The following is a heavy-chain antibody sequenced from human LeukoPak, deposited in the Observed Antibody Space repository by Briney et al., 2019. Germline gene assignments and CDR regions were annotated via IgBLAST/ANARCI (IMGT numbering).Heavy chain of an antibody. Sequence: PGRSLRLSCAASGFTFSSYGMHWVRQAPGEGLEWEAVISYDGSNKYYADSVKGRFTISRDNSKNTLYLQMNSLRAEDTAVYYCAKIAVAGTATDYWGQGTLVTVSS. D-gene: IGHD6-19*01. CDR1: GFTFSSYG. V-gene: IGHV3-30*18. CDR3: AKIAVAGTATDY. CDR2: ISYDGSNK. J-gene: IGHJ4*02.